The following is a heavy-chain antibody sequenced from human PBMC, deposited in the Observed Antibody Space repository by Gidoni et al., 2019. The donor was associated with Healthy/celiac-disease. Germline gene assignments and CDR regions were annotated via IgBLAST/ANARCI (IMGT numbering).Heavy chain of an antibody. CDR3: ARQDAPRELWFGTDAFDI. J-gene: IGHJ3*02. V-gene: IGHV4-59*08. D-gene: IGHD3-10*01. Sequence: QVQLQESGPGLVKPSETLSLTCTVSGGSISSYYWSWIRQPPGKGLEWIGYIYYSGSTTYNPSLKSRVTISVDTSKNQFSLKLSSVTAADTAVYYCARQDAPRELWFGTDAFDIWGQGTMVTVSS. CDR2: IYYSGST. CDR1: GGSISSYY.